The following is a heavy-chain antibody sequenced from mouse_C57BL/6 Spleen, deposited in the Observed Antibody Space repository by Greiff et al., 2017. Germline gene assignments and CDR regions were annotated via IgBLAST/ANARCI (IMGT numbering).Heavy chain of an antibody. CDR1: GFNIKDDY. CDR2: IDPENGDT. CDR3: TSYGSSSYSMAY. D-gene: IGHD1-1*01. V-gene: IGHV14-4*01. J-gene: IGHJ4*01. Sequence: VQLKQSGAELVRPGASVKLSCTASGFNIKDDYMHWVKQRPDQGLEWIGWIDPENGDTEYASKFQGKATITADTSSNTAYLQLSSLTSEDTAVYYCTSYGSSSYSMAYWGQGTSVTVSS.